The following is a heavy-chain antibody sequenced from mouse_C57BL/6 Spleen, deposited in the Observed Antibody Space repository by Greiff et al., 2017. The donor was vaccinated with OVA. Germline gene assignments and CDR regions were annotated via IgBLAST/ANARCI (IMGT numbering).Heavy chain of an antibody. V-gene: IGHV5-16*01. CDR3: ARIYYYGSSYYFDY. J-gene: IGHJ2*01. CDR2: INYDGSST. CDR1: GFTFSDYY. Sequence: EVKLMESEGGLVQPGSSMKLSCTASGFTFSDYYMAWVRQVPEKGLEWVANINYDGSSTYYLDSLKSRFIISRDNAKNILYLQMSSLKSEDTATYYCARIYYYGSSYYFDYWGQGTTLTVSS. D-gene: IGHD1-1*01.